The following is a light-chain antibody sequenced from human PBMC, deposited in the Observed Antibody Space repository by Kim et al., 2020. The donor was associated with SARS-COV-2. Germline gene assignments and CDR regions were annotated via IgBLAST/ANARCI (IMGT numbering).Light chain of an antibody. CDR3: QQYSTTPWT. J-gene: IGKJ2*01. Sequence: LSPGERATLSCRASQRVSSTYIAWYQQKPGQAPRLLISRASSRATGIPDRFSGSGSGTDFTLTVSRLDPEDVAVYYCQQYSTTPWTFGQGTKLEIK. CDR2: RAS. CDR1: QRVSSTY. V-gene: IGKV3-20*01.